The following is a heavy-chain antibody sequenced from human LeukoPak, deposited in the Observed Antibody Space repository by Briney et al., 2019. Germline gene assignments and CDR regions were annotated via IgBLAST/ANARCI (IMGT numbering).Heavy chain of an antibody. D-gene: IGHD5-18*01. CDR1: GYTFSNHW. CDR2: IYPGDSDT. Sequence: GESLKISCKGSGYTFSNHWIGWVRQMPGKGLEWMGIIYPGDSDTIYSPSFQGQVTISADKSISTAYLQWSSLKASDTAMYYCARQARSLIEVDTAMWSYYYYYYMDVWGKGTTVTVSS. V-gene: IGHV5-51*01. J-gene: IGHJ6*03. CDR3: ARQARSLIEVDTAMWSYYYYYYMDV.